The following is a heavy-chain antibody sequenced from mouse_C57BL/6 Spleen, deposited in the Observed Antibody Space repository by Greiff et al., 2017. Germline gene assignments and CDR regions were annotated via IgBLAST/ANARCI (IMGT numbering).Heavy chain of an antibody. J-gene: IGHJ2*01. CDR2: IYIGNGYT. CDR1: GYTFTSYG. D-gene: IGHD2-4*01. V-gene: IGHV1-58*01. CDR3: ARSLYYDYEGYYFDY. Sequence: EVQLVESGAELVRPGSSVKMSCKTSGYTFTSYGINWVKQRPGQGLEWIGYIYIGNGYTEYNEKFKGKATLTSDTSSSTAYMQLSSLTSEDSAIYFCARSLYYDYEGYYFDYWGQGTTLTVSS.